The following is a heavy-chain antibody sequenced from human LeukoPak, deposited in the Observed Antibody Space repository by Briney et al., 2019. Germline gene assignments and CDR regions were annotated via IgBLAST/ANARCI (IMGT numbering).Heavy chain of an antibody. J-gene: IGHJ6*02. CDR2: IFYSGST. V-gene: IGHV4-59*01. CDR1: GASISSYY. CDR3: ARGPDYGDYLSFEYYYHGMDV. Sequence: PSETLSLTCTVSGASISSYYWSWIRQPPGKGLEWIGYIFYSGSTNYNPSLKSRVTISVDTSKNQFSLRLSSVTAADTAVYYCARGPDYGDYLSFEYYYHGMDVWGQGTTVTVSS. D-gene: IGHD4-17*01.